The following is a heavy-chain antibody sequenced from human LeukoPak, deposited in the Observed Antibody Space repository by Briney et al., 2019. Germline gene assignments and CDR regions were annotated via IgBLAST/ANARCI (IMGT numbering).Heavy chain of an antibody. CDR2: IIPIFGTA. J-gene: IGHJ4*02. D-gene: IGHD3-10*01. Sequence: EASVKVSCKASGGTLSSYAISWVRQAPGQGLEWMGGIIPIFGTANYAQKFQGRVTITTDESTSTAYMELSSLRSEDTAVYYCATSYYYGSGSYALDYWGQGTLVTVSS. V-gene: IGHV1-69*05. CDR1: GGTLSSYA. CDR3: ATSYYYGSGSYALDY.